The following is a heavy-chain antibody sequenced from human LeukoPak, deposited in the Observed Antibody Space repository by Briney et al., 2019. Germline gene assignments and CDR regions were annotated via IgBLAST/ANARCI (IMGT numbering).Heavy chain of an antibody. V-gene: IGHV3-23*01. D-gene: IGHD3-10*01. Sequence: RGSLRLSSAAPVFTSSSNAMSWVRQGPGKGLERVSAISGSGGDTYYADSVKGRFTISRDNSKNTLYLQMNSLRAEDTAVYYCACLDSGKGMDVGGQGTTVTVSS. CDR1: VFTSSSNA. CDR2: ISGSGGDT. J-gene: IGHJ6*02. CDR3: ACLDSGKGMDV.